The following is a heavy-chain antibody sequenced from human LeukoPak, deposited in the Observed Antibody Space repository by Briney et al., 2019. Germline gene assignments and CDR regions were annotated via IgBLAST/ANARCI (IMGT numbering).Heavy chain of an antibody. V-gene: IGHV2-5*02. CDR3: ALQEGGFDP. J-gene: IGHJ5*02. Sequence: SGPTLVKPTQTPTLTCTFSGFSLSTSGVGVGWVRQPPGKALEWLALIYWDDDKRYSPSLKSRLTITKDTSKNQVVLTMTNMDPVDTATYYCALQEGGFDPWGQGTLVTVSS. CDR2: IYWDDDK. CDR1: GFSLSTSGVG.